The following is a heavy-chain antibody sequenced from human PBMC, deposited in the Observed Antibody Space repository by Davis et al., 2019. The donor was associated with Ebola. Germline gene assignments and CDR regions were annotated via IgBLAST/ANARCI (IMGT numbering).Heavy chain of an antibody. D-gene: IGHD1-26*01. V-gene: IGHV1-69*06. J-gene: IGHJ4*02. CDR1: GGTFSSYA. CDR2: IIPIFGTA. Sequence: SVKVSCKASGGTFSSYAISWVRQAPGQGLEWMGGIIPIFGTANYAQKFQGRVTITADKSTSTAYMELSSLRSEDTAVYYCASQQNSGSYYSDYWGQGTLVTVSS. CDR3: ASQQNSGSYYSDY.